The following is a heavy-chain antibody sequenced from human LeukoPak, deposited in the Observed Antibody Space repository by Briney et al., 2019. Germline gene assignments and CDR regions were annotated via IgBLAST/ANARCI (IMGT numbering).Heavy chain of an antibody. J-gene: IGHJ1*01. V-gene: IGHV3-23*01. D-gene: IGHD4-17*01. CDR2: ITGSGSTT. CDR3: GKDPNGDYVGAFDFQR. Sequence: PGGSLRLSCAASGFTFRNYAVVWVRRAPGKGLEWVSAITGSGSTTYYADSVRGRFTIYRDNSKNTLYLQMNSLRGEDTAVYYCGKDPNGDYVGAFDFQRWGQGTLVTVSS. CDR1: GFTFRNYA.